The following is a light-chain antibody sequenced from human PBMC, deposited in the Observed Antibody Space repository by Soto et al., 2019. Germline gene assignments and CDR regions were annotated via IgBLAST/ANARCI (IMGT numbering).Light chain of an antibody. J-gene: IGLJ3*02. CDR1: YSNFGSNP. CDR2: NND. CDR3: GTWDGSLSAAV. Sequence: SVLTQPPSASGTPGQRVTISCSGTYSNFGSNPVTWYQQLPGTAPKLLIYNNDQRPSGIPDRFSGSKSGTSATLGITGLQTGDEAYYYCGTWDGSLSAAVFGGGTQLTVL. V-gene: IGLV1-44*01.